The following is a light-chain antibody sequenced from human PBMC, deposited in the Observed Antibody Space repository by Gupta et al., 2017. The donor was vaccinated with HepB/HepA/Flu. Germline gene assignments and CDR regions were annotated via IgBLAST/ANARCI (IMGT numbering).Light chain of an antibody. CDR3: QQRYNTPLT. CDR1: QSIDNY. J-gene: IGKJ4*01. CDR2: SAS. Sequence: DIQMTQSPSSLSASVGDRVTITCRASQSIDNYLNWYQQKPGKGPNLLIHSASNLQSGVPSRFSGSGSGTDFTLTISSLQPDDFATYYCQQRYNTPLTFGGGTKIEIK. V-gene: IGKV1-39*01.